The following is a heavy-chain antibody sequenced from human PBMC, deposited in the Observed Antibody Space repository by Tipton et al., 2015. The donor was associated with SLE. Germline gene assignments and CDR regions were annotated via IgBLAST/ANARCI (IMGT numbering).Heavy chain of an antibody. D-gene: IGHD3-22*01. Sequence: TLSLTCTVSGGSISSGSYYWSWIRQPAGKGLEWIGHIYTSGSTNYNPSLKSRVTISVDTSKNQFSLKLSSVTAADTAVYYCARGGYYDSSGVPYFDYWGQGTLVTVSS. CDR2: IYTSGST. J-gene: IGHJ4*02. V-gene: IGHV4-61*09. CDR3: ARGGYYDSSGVPYFDY. CDR1: GGSISSGSYY.